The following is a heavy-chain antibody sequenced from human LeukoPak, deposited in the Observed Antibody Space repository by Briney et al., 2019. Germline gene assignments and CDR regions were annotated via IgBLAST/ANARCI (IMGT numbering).Heavy chain of an antibody. V-gene: IGHV4-4*07. CDR1: GGSISSYY. Sequence: KPSETLSLTCTVSGGSISSYYWSWIRQPAGKGLEWIGRIYTSGSTNYNPSLKSRVTMSVDTSKNQFSLKLNSVTAADTAVYYCARAPHFFDTSGSRYYFDYWGQGALVTVSS. CDR2: IYTSGST. J-gene: IGHJ4*02. CDR3: ARAPHFFDTSGSRYYFDY. D-gene: IGHD3-22*01.